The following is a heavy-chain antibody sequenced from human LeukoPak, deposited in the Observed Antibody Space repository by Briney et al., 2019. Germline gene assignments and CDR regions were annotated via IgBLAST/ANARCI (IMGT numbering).Heavy chain of an antibody. V-gene: IGHV4-39*07. Sequence: SETLSLTSTVPGGSINSSSCYWGWIRQPPGKGLGGIGSIYYSGSTYYNPSLKSRVTISLDTSKNRFSLKLSSVTAADTAVYYCARSGTDYYDSSGYQSPSDYWGQGTLVTVSS. CDR2: IYYSGST. D-gene: IGHD3-22*01. J-gene: IGHJ4*02. CDR1: GGSINSSSCY. CDR3: ARSGTDYYDSSGYQSPSDY.